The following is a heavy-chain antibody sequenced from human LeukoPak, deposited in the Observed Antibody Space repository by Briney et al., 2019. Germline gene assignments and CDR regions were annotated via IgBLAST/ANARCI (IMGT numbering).Heavy chain of an antibody. CDR1: GFTFSDYY. CDR3: ARVEGGSHPYYYYYMDV. Sequence: RPGGSLRLSCAASGFTFSDYYMSWIRQAPGKGLEWVSYISSSGSTIYYADSVKGRFTISRDNAKNSLYLQMNSLRAEDTAVYYCARVEGGSHPYYYYYMDVWGKGTTVTISS. CDR2: ISSSGSTI. V-gene: IGHV3-11*04. D-gene: IGHD2-15*01. J-gene: IGHJ6*03.